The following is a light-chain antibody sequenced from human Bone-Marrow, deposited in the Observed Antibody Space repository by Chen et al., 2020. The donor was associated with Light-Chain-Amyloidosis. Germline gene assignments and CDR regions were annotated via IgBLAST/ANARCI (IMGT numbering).Light chain of an antibody. CDR2: DGS. J-gene: IGLJ3*02. Sequence: SYELTQPPSLLVSPGQPARITCPGDALPDKGTYWYQQKSGQAPGLVIYDGSRRPSGTPEGFSASSSGTIATLTVSGAQVEDEADYYCFSTDSSDNHGGVFGGGTKLTVL. CDR1: ALPDKG. V-gene: IGLV3-10*01. CDR3: FSTDSSDNHGGV.